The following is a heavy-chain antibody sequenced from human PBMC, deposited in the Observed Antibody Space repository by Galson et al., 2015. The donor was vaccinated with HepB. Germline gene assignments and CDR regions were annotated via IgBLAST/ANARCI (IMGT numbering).Heavy chain of an antibody. Sequence: SVKVSCKASGGIFSSYAINWVRQAPGQGLEWMGGIIPIYGTTNYAQKFQGRVTITADKSTSTAYMELTSLRSEDTGVYYCARVSPTMTASGELDYWGQGTHVTV. CDR1: GGIFSSYA. CDR2: IIPIYGTT. D-gene: IGHD4-17*01. CDR3: ARVSPTMTASGELDY. J-gene: IGHJ4*02. V-gene: IGHV1-69*06.